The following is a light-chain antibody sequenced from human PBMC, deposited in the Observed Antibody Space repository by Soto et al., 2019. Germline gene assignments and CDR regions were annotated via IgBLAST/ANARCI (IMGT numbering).Light chain of an antibody. V-gene: IGKV3-11*01. CDR3: QQRSIWPWT. Sequence: IVMTQSPATLPVSPGERATLSCRASQSVSSNLAWYQQKPGQAPRFLIYGASSRATGIPDRFSGSGSGTDFTLTISSLEPEDFAVYYCQQRSIWPWTFGQGTKVDI. J-gene: IGKJ1*01. CDR2: GAS. CDR1: QSVSSN.